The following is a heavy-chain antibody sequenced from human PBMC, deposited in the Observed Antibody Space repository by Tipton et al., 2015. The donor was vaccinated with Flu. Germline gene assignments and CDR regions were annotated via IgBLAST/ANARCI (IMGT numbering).Heavy chain of an antibody. V-gene: IGHV4-39*07. CDR1: GGSISSSGYY. CDR3: AREGRREQLALDY. Sequence: TLSLTCTVSGGSISSSGYYWGWIRQPPGKGLEWIGSIYYSGSTYYNPSLKSRVTISVDTSKNQFSLKRSSVTAADTAVYYCAREGRREQLALDYWGQGTLVTVSS. CDR2: IYYSGST. D-gene: IGHD6-6*01. J-gene: IGHJ4*02.